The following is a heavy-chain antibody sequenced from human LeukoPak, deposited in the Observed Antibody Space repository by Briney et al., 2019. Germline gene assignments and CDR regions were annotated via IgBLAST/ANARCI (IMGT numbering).Heavy chain of an antibody. CDR2: IYPGDSDT. J-gene: IGHJ4*02. D-gene: IGHD1-26*01. CDR3: ARQSGLLKFDY. Sequence: GESLKISSMGSGYSFTSYWIGWVRPMPGKGLEWMGIIYPGDSDTRYSPSFQGQVTISADKSISTAYLQWSSLKASDTAMYYCARQSGLLKFDYWGQGTLVTVSS. V-gene: IGHV5-51*01. CDR1: GYSFTSYW.